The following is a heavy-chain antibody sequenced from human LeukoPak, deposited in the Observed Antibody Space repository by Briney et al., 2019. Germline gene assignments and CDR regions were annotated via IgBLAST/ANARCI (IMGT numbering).Heavy chain of an antibody. CDR3: ASRAGLHLYYCYGMDV. D-gene: IGHD5-24*01. V-gene: IGHV4-39*01. J-gene: IGHJ6*02. CDR1: GGSISSSSYY. CDR2: IYYSGST. Sequence: SETLSLTCTVSGGSISSSSYYWGWIRQPPGKGLEWIGSIYYSGSTYYNPSLKSRVTISVDTSKNQFSLKLSSVTAADTAVYYCASRAGLHLYYCYGMDVWGQGTTVTVSS.